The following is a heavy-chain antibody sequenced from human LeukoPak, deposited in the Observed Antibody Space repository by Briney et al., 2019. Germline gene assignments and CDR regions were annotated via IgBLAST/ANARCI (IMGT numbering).Heavy chain of an antibody. D-gene: IGHD3-10*01. CDR3: AKGTERYREVSSFDS. J-gene: IGHJ4*02. V-gene: IGHV3-23*01. CDR2: INSGGGGT. Sequence: QPGRSLRLAWAADGFTVTTFTMSWVRHHPGEWLEWVSAINSGGGGTYYADFMIGRFTISRDNSENTLYLQMNSLRAEDTATYYCAKGTERYREVSSFDSRGQGTQVTVSS. CDR1: GFTVTTFT.